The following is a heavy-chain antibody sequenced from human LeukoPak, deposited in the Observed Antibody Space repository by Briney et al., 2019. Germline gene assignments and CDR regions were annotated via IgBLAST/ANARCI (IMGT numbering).Heavy chain of an antibody. CDR2: IYHSGST. V-gene: IGHV4-34*01. CDR1: GGSFSGYY. J-gene: IGHJ3*02. D-gene: IGHD1-26*01. Sequence: SETLSLTCAVYGGSFSGYYWSWIRQPPGKGLEWIGEIYHSGSTNYNPSLKSRVTISVDKSRNQFSLKLSSVTAADTAVYYCARTVGATSFDAFDIWGQGTMVTVSS. CDR3: ARTVGATSFDAFDI.